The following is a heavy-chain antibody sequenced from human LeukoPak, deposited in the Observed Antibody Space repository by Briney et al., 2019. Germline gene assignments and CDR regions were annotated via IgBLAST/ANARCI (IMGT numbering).Heavy chain of an antibody. J-gene: IGHJ4*02. CDR2: INTNSGSK. V-gene: IGHV1-2*02. CDR3: ARHQGAGEYPFEY. Sequence: GASVKDSCKASGYTFTGYYMHWVRQAPGQGLEWMGWINTNSGSKTSAQRFQGRVTMTRDTSTSTVYMEMSSLRSEDTAVYYCARHQGAGEYPFEYWGQGTLVTVAS. D-gene: IGHD2/OR15-2a*01. CDR1: GYTFTGYY.